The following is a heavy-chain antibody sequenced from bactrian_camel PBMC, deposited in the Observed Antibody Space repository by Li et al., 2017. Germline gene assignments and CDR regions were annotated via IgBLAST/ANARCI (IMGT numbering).Heavy chain of an antibody. D-gene: IGHD2*01. CDR3: AARAARYSSYCYRLGSAAFGY. V-gene: IGHV3S56*01. CDR2: IRRDGGET. CDR1: GHSRGSNC. J-gene: IGHJ6*01. Sequence: HVQLVESGGGAVQAGGSLRLSCKVSGHSRGSNCVGWYRLPPGRAPAEREGIAAIRRDGGETWYAASVKGRFTISRDNAKDTLYLQMNSLKPEDTAMYYCAARAARYSSYCYRLGSAAFGYWGQGTQVTVS.